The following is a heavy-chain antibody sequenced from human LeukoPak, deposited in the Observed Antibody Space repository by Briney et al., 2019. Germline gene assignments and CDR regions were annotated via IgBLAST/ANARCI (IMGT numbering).Heavy chain of an antibody. J-gene: IGHJ4*02. CDR1: GFTFSDHH. CDR2: SKNKANAYST. V-gene: IGHV3-72*01. Sequence: PGGSLRLSCAVSGFTFSDHHMDWVSQPPGKGLEWVGRSKNKANAYSTVYAASVKGRFTFSRDDRKNSLYLQMDSLKDEDTAVYYCSRIFYHGSTGYYPDHWGQGTLVTVSS. CDR3: SRIFYHGSTGYYPDH. D-gene: IGHD3-9*01.